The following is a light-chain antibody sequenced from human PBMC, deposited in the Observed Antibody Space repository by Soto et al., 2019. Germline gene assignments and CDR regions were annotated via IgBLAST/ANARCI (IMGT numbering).Light chain of an antibody. Sequence: SVLKQYQATLSLSPGERATLSCRASQSVSSYLAWYQQKPGQAPRLLIYDASNRATGIPARFSGSGSGTEFTLTISSLQPDDFGTYYCQQFYNYPRTFGLGTNVDIK. CDR2: DAS. CDR1: QSVSSY. CDR3: QQFYNYPRT. V-gene: IGKV3-11*01. J-gene: IGKJ1*01.